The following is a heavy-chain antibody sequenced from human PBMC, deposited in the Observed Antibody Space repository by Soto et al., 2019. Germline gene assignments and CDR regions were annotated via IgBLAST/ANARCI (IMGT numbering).Heavy chain of an antibody. Sequence: QVQLQQWGAGLLKPSETLSLTCAVYGGSFSGYYWSWIRQPPGKGLEWIGEINHSGSTNYNPSLKSRVTISVDTSKNQFSLKLSSVTAADTAVYYCARGVYYYGSGSYYPTYNWFDPWGQGTLVTVSS. D-gene: IGHD3-10*01. J-gene: IGHJ5*02. CDR3: ARGVYYYGSGSYYPTYNWFDP. CDR1: GGSFSGYY. CDR2: INHSGST. V-gene: IGHV4-34*01.